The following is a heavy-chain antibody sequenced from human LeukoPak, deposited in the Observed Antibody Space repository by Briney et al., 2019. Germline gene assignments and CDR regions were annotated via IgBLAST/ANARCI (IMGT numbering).Heavy chain of an antibody. Sequence: GGSLRLSCAASGFTFSDYYMSWIRQTPGKGLECVSYITSSGGTIYYADSVKGRFTISRDNAKNSLYLQMNSLRAEDTAVYYCARGRGSDGLDVWGQGTTVTVSS. CDR3: ARGRGSDGLDV. CDR1: GFTFSDYY. J-gene: IGHJ6*02. CDR2: ITSSGGTI. V-gene: IGHV3-11*01.